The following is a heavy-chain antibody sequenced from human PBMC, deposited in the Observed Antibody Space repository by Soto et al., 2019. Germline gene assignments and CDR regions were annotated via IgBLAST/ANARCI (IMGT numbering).Heavy chain of an antibody. Sequence: QVQVVQSGGGVVQPGRSLRLSCAASGFTFSSYGMLWVRQAPGKGLEWVADIWFDGSYKYYGDSVKGRFTISRDISKNTLYLQMDRLRAEDTAVYYCARGIAARTSGHYYGMYVWGQGTTVAVSS. CDR1: GFTFSSYG. D-gene: IGHD6-6*01. CDR2: IWFDGSYK. CDR3: ARGIAARTSGHYYGMYV. V-gene: IGHV3-33*01. J-gene: IGHJ6*02.